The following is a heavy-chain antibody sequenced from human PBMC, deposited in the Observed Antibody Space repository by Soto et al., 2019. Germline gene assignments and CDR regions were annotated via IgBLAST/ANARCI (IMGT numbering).Heavy chain of an antibody. CDR3: ARGHHSGSYLIDY. CDR2: INAANGDT. V-gene: IGHV1-3*01. J-gene: IGHJ4*02. Sequence: VASVKVSCKASGYTFSNYAMHWVRQAPGQNFEWMGYINAANGDTKYSQKFQGRVTITRDTSASTDFMELSSLRSDDTAVYYCARGHHSGSYLIDYWGQGALVTVSS. D-gene: IGHD3-10*01. CDR1: GYTFSNYA.